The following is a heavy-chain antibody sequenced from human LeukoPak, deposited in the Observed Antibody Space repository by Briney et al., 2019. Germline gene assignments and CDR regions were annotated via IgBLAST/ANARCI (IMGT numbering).Heavy chain of an antibody. J-gene: IGHJ4*02. CDR3: ASSGSYYGAYDY. V-gene: IGHV4-59*01. CDR2: IYYSGST. Sequence: ASETLSLTCTVSGGSISSYYWSWIRQPPGKGLEWVGYIYYSGSTNYNPSLKSRVTISVDTSKNQFSLKLSSVTAADTAVYYCASSGSYYGAYDYWGQGTLVTVSS. CDR1: GGSISSYY. D-gene: IGHD1-26*01.